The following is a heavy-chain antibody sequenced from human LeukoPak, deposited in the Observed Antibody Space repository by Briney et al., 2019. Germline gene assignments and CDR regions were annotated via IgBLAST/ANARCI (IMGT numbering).Heavy chain of an antibody. Sequence: GGSLRLSCAASGFTFNRHGMSWVRQAPGKGLEWVSGIDVSGRMTYYADSVKGRFTISRDNSKNMVYLQMNSLRAGDMAVYYCARDGKNYDKSLGPFDPWGQGTLVSVSS. CDR3: ARDGKNYDKSLGPFDP. CDR1: GFTFNRHG. V-gene: IGHV3-23*01. CDR2: IDVSGRMT. J-gene: IGHJ5*02. D-gene: IGHD3-9*01.